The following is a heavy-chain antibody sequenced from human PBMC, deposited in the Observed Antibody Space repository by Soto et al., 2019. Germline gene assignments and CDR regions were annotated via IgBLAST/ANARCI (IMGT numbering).Heavy chain of an antibody. D-gene: IGHD6-19*01. CDR1: GDSISRFY. CDR3: ARDDSTGGFDF. J-gene: IGHJ4*02. V-gene: IGHV4-59*01. Sequence: QVQLQESGPGLVKPSETLSLTCTVSGDSISRFYWSWIRQPPGKGLEWLGYISYSGSTNYSPALRSRVTISADTSKNQFSLKSNAVTAADTAVYYCARDDSTGGFDFWGQGALVTVSS. CDR2: ISYSGST.